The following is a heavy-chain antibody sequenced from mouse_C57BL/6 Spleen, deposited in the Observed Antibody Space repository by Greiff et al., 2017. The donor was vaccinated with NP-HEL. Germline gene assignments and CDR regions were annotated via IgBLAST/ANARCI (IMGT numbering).Heavy chain of an antibody. CDR2: IYPGDGDT. CDR3: ARLPQLGLYAMDY. Sequence: VQLQQSGAELVKPGASVKISCKASGYAFSSYWMNWVKQRPGKGLEWIGQIYPGDGDTNYNGKFKGKATLTADKSSSTAYMQLSSLTSEDSAVYFCARLPQLGLYAMDYWGQGTSGTVSS. D-gene: IGHD4-1*02. V-gene: IGHV1-80*01. J-gene: IGHJ4*01. CDR1: GYAFSSYW.